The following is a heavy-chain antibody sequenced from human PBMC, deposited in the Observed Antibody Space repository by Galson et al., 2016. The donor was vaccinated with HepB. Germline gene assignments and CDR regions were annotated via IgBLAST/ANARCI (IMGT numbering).Heavy chain of an antibody. D-gene: IGHD4-23*01. CDR1: GYTFNTYG. CDR2: ISPYNGHT. Sequence: SVKVSCKASGYTFNTYGVAWVRQAPGQGLEWMGWISPYNGHTNYAQNFQGRVTMTTDTSTSTAFLELRSLRSDDTAVYYCALSHFDTSGNTGALDMWGQGTLVTVSS. J-gene: IGHJ3*02. V-gene: IGHV1-18*01. CDR3: ALSHFDTSGNTGALDM.